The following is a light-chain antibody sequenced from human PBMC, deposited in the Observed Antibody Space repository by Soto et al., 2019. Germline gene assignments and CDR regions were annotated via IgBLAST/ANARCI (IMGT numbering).Light chain of an antibody. CDR3: SSYTSSSTPYV. Sequence: QSALTQPASVSGSPGQSITISCTGTSSDAGGYNYVSWYQQHPGKAPKLMISEVSNRPSGLSNRFSGSKSGNTASLTISGLQAEDEADYYCSSYTSSSTPYVFGTGTKLTVL. CDR1: SSDAGGYNY. V-gene: IGLV2-14*01. J-gene: IGLJ1*01. CDR2: EVS.